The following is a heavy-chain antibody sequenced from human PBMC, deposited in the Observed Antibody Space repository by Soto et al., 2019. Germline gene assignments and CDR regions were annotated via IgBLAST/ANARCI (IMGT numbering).Heavy chain of an antibody. CDR3: ASPSGEWIDAFDI. D-gene: IGHD3-10*01. CDR1: GFTVSSNY. CDR2: IYSGGST. V-gene: IGHV3-53*01. J-gene: IGHJ3*02. Sequence: HRGGSLRLSCAASGFTVSSNYMSWVRQAPGKGLEWVSVIYSGGSTYYADSVKGRFTISRDNSKNTLYLQMNSLRAEDTAVYYCASPSGEWIDAFDIWGQGTMVTVSS.